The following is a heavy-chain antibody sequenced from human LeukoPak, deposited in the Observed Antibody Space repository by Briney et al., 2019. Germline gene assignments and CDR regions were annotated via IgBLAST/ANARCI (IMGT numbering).Heavy chain of an antibody. CDR3: ARDQGDNSYGYYAIWYAFDV. D-gene: IGHD5-18*01. J-gene: IGHJ3*01. Sequence: GSSVKVSCKASGGTFNNYAISWVRQAPGQGLEWMGRIVPILGIANYAQEFQGRLIITADKATSSAYMELSSLRSEDTAVNYCARDQGDNSYGYYAIWYAFDVWGQGTMVTVSS. CDR1: GGTFNNYA. CDR2: IVPILGIA. V-gene: IGHV1-69*04.